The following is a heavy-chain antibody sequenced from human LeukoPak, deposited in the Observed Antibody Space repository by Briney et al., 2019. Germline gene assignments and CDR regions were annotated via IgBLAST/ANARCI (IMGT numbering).Heavy chain of an antibody. J-gene: IGHJ6*03. Sequence: SETLSLTCAVYGGSFSGYYWDWIRQPPGKGLEWIGSIYYSGSTYYNPSLKSRVTISVDTSKSQFSLKVSSVTAADTAVYYCARDRFDDSSGYYYHYYYYMDVWGKGTTVTVSS. CDR2: IYYSGST. D-gene: IGHD3-22*01. CDR1: GGSFSGYY. CDR3: ARDRFDDSSGYYYHYYYYMDV. V-gene: IGHV4-34*01.